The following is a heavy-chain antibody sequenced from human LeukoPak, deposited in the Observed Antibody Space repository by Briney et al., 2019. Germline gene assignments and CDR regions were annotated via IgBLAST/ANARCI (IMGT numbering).Heavy chain of an antibody. V-gene: IGHV1-18*01. J-gene: IGHJ4*02. CDR3: GRDGRYNLNYADC. CDR2: ISAYNGNT. D-gene: IGHD1-20*01. Sequence: GASVNVSCKASGYTFTSYGISWVRQAPGQGLEWMGWISAYNGNTHYAQKLQGRVTMTTDTSTSTAYMELRSLRSDDTARYYCGRDGRYNLNYADCWGQGTLVTVSS. CDR1: GYTFTSYG.